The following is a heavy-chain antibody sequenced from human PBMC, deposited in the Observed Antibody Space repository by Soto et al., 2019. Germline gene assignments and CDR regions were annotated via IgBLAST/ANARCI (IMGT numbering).Heavy chain of an antibody. J-gene: IGHJ4*02. V-gene: IGHV3-30*18. CDR2: IPHDGTNT. CDR1: GFTFSGFG. CDR3: AKDHSSGLVNY. Sequence: GGSLRLSCAASGFTFSGFGMHWVRQAPGKGLEWVALIPHDGTNTYYADSVKGRFTISRDNSKNTLYLHMNSLRAEDTAVYYCAKDHSSGLVNYWGQGTLVTVSS. D-gene: IGHD6-19*01.